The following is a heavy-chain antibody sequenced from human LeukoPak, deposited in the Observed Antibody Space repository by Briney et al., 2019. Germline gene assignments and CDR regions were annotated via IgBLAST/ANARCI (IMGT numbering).Heavy chain of an antibody. CDR1: GASIGSTTYY. Sequence: AETLSLTCTVSGASIGSTTYYWDWFRQPPGKGLEWIGNIYDGGSTHYNPSLKSRLTMSVDTSKNHFSLRLNSVTAADTAIYYCATHRRPGSGGYQNAFEIWGQGTMVSFSS. J-gene: IGHJ3*02. CDR3: ATHRRPGSGGYQNAFEI. V-gene: IGHV4-39*01. CDR2: IYDGGST. D-gene: IGHD5-12*01.